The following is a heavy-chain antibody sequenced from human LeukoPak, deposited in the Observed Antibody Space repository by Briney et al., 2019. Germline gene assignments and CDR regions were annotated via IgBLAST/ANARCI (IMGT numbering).Heavy chain of an antibody. J-gene: IGHJ4*02. CDR1: GFTFSAYS. CDR3: AKEENGIEASDY. Sequence: GGSLRLSCEVSGFTFSAYSMSWVRQAPGKGLEWVSVIRGSGGRAYYADSVKGRFTISRDDSKNTLYLQMNSLRVEDTAVYYCAKEENGIEASDYWGQGTLVTVSS. CDR2: IRGSGGRA. V-gene: IGHV3-23*01. D-gene: IGHD2-8*01.